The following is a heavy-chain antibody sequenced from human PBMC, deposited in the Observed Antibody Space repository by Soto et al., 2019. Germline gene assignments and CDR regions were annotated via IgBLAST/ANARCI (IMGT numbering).Heavy chain of an antibody. Sequence: PSETLSLTCTVSGGSISSSSYYWGWIRQPPGKGLEWIGEIYHSGSTNYNPSLKSRVTISVEKSKNQFSLKLSSVTAADTAVYYCARHNYGSGSTYFDYWGQGTLVTVS. CDR1: GGSISSSSYY. CDR2: IYHSGST. V-gene: IGHV4-39*07. D-gene: IGHD3-10*01. CDR3: ARHNYGSGSTYFDY. J-gene: IGHJ4*02.